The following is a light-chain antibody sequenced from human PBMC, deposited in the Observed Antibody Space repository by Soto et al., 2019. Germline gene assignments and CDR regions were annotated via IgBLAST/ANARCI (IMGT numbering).Light chain of an antibody. J-gene: IGKJ2*01. CDR2: KAS. CDR3: QQYKSYWT. CDR1: QSISSW. V-gene: IGKV1-5*03. Sequence: DIQMTQSPSTLSASVGDRVTITCRASQSISSWLAWYQQKPGKAPKLLIYKASSLESGVPSTFSGSGSGTDFTLTITNLQPEDFATYYCQQYKSYWTFGQGTKVDIK.